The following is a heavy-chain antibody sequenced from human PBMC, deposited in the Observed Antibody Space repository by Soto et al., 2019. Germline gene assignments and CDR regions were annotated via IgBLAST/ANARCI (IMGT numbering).Heavy chain of an antibody. V-gene: IGHV4-34*01. CDR3: ARGPRYFDWLSRYYYMDV. CDR1: GGSFSGYY. D-gene: IGHD3-9*01. CDR2: INHSGST. J-gene: IGHJ6*03. Sequence: PSETLSLTCAVYGGSFSGYYWGWIRQPPGKGLEWIGEINHSGSTNYNPSLKSRVTISVDTSKNQFSLKLSSVTAADTAVYYCARGPRYFDWLSRYYYMDVWGKGTTVTVSS.